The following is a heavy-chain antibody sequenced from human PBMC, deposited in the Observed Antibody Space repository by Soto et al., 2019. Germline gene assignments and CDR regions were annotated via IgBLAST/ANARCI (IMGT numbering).Heavy chain of an antibody. J-gene: IGHJ5*02. CDR3: ARHRHPRGTVGATSPLDP. CDR2: HYSGGST. CDR1: GFSVSSNY. V-gene: IGHV3-53*01. Sequence: GGSLRLSCAISGFSVSSNYLSWVRQAPGKGLEWVSVHYSGGSTYYADSVQGRFTISRDKSNNTLHLQMRRVRAEDTAVYFCARHRHPRGTVGATSPLDPWGQGTQVTVSS. D-gene: IGHD1-26*01.